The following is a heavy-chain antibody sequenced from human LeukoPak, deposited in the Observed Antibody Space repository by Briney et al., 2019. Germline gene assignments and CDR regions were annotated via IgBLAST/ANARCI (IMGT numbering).Heavy chain of an antibody. CDR2: ISSSSSYI. J-gene: IGHJ4*02. CDR3: ARDSVSPEMATILPFDY. CDR1: GFTFSSYS. Sequence: PGGSLRLSCAASGFTFSSYSMNWVRQAPGKGLEWVSSISSSSSYIYYADSVKGRFTISRDNAKNSLYLQMNSLRAEDTAVYYCARDSVSPEMATILPFDYWGQGTLVTVSS. D-gene: IGHD5-24*01. V-gene: IGHV3-21*01.